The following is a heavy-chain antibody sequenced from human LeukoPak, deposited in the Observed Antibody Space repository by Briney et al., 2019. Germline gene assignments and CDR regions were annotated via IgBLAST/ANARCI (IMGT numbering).Heavy chain of an antibody. CDR1: GGSISSYY. Sequence: PSETLSLTCTVSGGSISSYYWSWLRPPAGKGREWIGRIYTSGSTNYNPSLKSRVTMSVDTSKNQLSLTLSSVTAADTAVYYWARDQYYDFWSGYLSYYYSYMDVWGKATTVTVSS. J-gene: IGHJ6*03. CDR3: ARDQYYDFWSGYLSYYYSYMDV. D-gene: IGHD3-3*01. V-gene: IGHV4-4*07. CDR2: IYTSGST.